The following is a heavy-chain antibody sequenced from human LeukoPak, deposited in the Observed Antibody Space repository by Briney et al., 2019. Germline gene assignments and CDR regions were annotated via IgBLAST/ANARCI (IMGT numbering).Heavy chain of an antibody. V-gene: IGHV3-43*01. CDR2: INRDGDRT. CDR3: LRDNTHWSLDY. Sequence: GGSLRLSCAASGFTFDDYNLHWVRQPPGKGLEWVSLINRDGDRTHFGDAVRGRFSISRDNSENSLYLQINSLRTEDTAVYYCLRDNTHWSLDYWGQGTLVTVSS. J-gene: IGHJ4*02. D-gene: IGHD2-15*01. CDR1: GFTFDDYN.